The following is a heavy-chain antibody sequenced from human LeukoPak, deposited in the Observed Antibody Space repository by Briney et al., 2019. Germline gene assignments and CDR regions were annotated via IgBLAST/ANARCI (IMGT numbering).Heavy chain of an antibody. CDR2: INWNGGST. J-gene: IGHJ6*03. Sequence: TSETLSLTCAVSGGSISSSNWWSWVRQTPGKGLEWVSGINWNGGSTGYADSVKGRFTISRHNAKNSLYLQMNSLRAEDTALYYCARVVATTWWDYYYYMDVWGKGTTVTVSS. V-gene: IGHV3-20*04. CDR3: ARVVATTWWDYYYYMDV. CDR1: GGSISSSNW. D-gene: IGHD5-12*01.